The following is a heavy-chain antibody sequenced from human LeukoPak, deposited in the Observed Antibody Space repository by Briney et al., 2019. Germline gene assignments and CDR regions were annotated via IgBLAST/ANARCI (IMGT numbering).Heavy chain of an antibody. D-gene: IGHD3-10*01. V-gene: IGHV1-2*02. CDR1: GYTFTCYY. Sequence: ASVKVSCKASGYTFTCYYMHWVRQAPGQGLEWMGWINPNSGGTNYAQKFQGRVTMTRDTSISTAYMELSRLRSDDTAVYYCARGGGMSMAVGYYFDYWGQGTLVTVSS. CDR2: INPNSGGT. CDR3: ARGGGMSMAVGYYFDY. J-gene: IGHJ4*02.